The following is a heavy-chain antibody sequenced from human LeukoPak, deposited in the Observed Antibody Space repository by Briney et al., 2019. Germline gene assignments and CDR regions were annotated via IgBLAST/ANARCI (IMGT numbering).Heavy chain of an antibody. Sequence: GRSLRLSCAASGFTFSSYGMHWVRQAPGKGLEWVAVIWYDGSNKYYADSVKGRFTISRDNSKNTLYLQMNSLRAEDTAVYYCARDPDDYGGAFDTWGQGTMVTVSS. V-gene: IGHV3-33*01. J-gene: IGHJ3*02. CDR3: ARDPDDYGGAFDT. CDR1: GFTFSSYG. CDR2: IWYDGSNK. D-gene: IGHD4-23*01.